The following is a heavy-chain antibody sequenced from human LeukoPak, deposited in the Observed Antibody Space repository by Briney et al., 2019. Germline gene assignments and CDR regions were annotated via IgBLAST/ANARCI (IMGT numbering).Heavy chain of an antibody. V-gene: IGHV1-24*01. CDR3: VVWYYYDSSGYHSGFDY. CDR1: GYTLTELS. Sequence: ASVKVSCKVSGYTLTELSMHWVRQAPGKGLEWMGGFDPEDGETIYAQKLQGRVTMTTDTSTSTAYMELRSLRSDDTAVYYCVVWYYYDSSGYHSGFDYWGQGTLVTVSS. D-gene: IGHD3-22*01. J-gene: IGHJ4*02. CDR2: FDPEDGET.